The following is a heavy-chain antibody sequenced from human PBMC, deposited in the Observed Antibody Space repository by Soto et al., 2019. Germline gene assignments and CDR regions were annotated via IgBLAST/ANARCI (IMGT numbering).Heavy chain of an antibody. V-gene: IGHV1-69*01. D-gene: IGHD3-22*01. CDR2: IIPIFGTA. Sequence: QVQLVQSGAEVKKPGSSVKVSCKASGGTFSSYAISWVRQAPGQGLEWMGGIIPIFGTANYAQKFQGRVTITAEESKSTAYLELSSLGSEDTAVYYCAREGYYYDSSGYSDYWGQGTLVTVSS. CDR3: AREGYYYDSSGYSDY. J-gene: IGHJ4*02. CDR1: GGTFSSYA.